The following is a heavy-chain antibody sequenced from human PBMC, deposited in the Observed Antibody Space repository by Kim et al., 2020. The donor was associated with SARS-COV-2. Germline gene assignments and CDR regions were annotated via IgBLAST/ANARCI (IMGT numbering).Heavy chain of an antibody. V-gene: IGHV4-59*08. J-gene: IGHJ4*02. CDR3: ARHQRWHKRGYYFDY. D-gene: IGHD4-17*01. Sequence: PSLKSRVTISVDTSKNQFSLKLSSVTAADTAVYYCARHQRWHKRGYYFDYWGQGTLVTVSS.